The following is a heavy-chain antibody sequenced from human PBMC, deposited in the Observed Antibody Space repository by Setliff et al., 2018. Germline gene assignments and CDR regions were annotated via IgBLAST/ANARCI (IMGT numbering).Heavy chain of an antibody. J-gene: IGHJ4*02. Sequence: PGGSLRLSCAAPELIFSHTWMNWVRQAPGKGLEWVGRIKGQTDGGTPDYAAPVKGRFSISRDDSKNTVYLQMNSLKTEDTAVYYCTTGYISGYYIGHWGLGTLVTVSS. CDR3: TTGYISGYYIGH. D-gene: IGHD6-19*01. V-gene: IGHV3-15*01. CDR1: ELIFSHTW. CDR2: IKGQTDGGTP.